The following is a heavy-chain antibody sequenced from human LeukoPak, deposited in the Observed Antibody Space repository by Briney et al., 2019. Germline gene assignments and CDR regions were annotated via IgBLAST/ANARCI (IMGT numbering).Heavy chain of an antibody. CDR2: ITVSGGST. D-gene: IGHD6-13*01. J-gene: IGHJ1*01. CDR1: GFTFSSYA. Sequence: GGSLRLSCAASGFTFSSYAMSWVRQAPGKGLEWVSAITVSGGSTYYADSVKGRFTISRDNSKNTLYLQMNSLRAEDTAVYYCAKGSGGSWYREYFQHWGQGTLVTVSS. CDR3: AKGSGGSWYREYFQH. V-gene: IGHV3-23*01.